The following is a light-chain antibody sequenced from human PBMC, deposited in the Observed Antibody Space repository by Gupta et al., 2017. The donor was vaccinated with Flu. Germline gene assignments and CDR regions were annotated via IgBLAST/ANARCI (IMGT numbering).Light chain of an antibody. CDR2: GNN. V-gene: IGLV1-40*01. Sequence: QSGLTQPPSVSGAPGQRLTISCTGSSSNLGAGYDVHWYQPLPGTAPKLLLYGNNHRPSGVPDRFSGSKSGTSASLAITGLQADDEADYYCQSYDSSLSGSVFGGGTKLTV. CDR1: SSNLGAGYD. J-gene: IGLJ3*02. CDR3: QSYDSSLSGSV.